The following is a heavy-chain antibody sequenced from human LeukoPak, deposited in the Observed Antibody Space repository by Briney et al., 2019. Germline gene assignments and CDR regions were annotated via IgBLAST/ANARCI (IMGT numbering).Heavy chain of an antibody. CDR2: ISYDGKNR. D-gene: IGHD4-17*01. CDR1: GFTFSSYG. J-gene: IGHJ4*02. CDR3: AKDRRGMTAVTTYYFDY. V-gene: IGHV3-30*18. Sequence: GGSLRLSCAASGFTFSSYGMPWVRQAPGKGLEWVAVISYDGKNRNYADSVKGRFTLSRDDSKNTLWLQMNSLRAEDSAVYYCAKDRRGMTAVTTYYFDYWGQGTLVTVSS.